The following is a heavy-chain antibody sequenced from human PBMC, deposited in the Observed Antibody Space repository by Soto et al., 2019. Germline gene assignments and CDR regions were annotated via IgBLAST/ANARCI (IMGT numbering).Heavy chain of an antibody. CDR1: GFTFSSYA. J-gene: IGHJ6*02. CDR2: ISGIGGST. Sequence: EVQLLESGGGLVQPGGSLRLSCAASGFTFSSYAMSWVRQAPGKGLEWVSAISGIGGSTYYADSVKGRFTISRDNSKNTLYLQINSLRAEDTAVYYCAKDLDYYYYYGMDVWGQGTTVTVSS. CDR3: AKDLDYYYYYGMDV. V-gene: IGHV3-23*01.